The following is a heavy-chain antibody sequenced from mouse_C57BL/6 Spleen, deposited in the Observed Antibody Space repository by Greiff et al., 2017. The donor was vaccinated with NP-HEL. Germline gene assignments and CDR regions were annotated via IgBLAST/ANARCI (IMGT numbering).Heavy chain of an antibody. CDR1: GYTFTSYW. V-gene: IGHV1-69*01. Sequence: QVQLQQPGAELVMPGASVKLSCKASGYTFTSYWMHWVKQRPGQGLEWIGEIDPADSYTNYNQKFKGKSTVTVEKSTSTAYMQLSSLTAEDSAVYYCARSSYAMDYWGQGTSVTGSS. J-gene: IGHJ4*01. CDR2: IDPADSYT. CDR3: ARSSYAMDY. D-gene: IGHD1-1*01.